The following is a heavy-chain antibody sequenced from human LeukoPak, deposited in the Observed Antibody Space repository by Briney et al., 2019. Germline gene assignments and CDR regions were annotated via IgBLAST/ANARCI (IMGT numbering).Heavy chain of an antibody. CDR1: GYSFTTYW. Sequence: GASLKISCRGSGYSFTTYWLGWVRQMPGKGLEGMGIMYPGDSDTRYSPSFQGQVTISADKSISTAYLQLSSLKASDTAMYYCARHKDVRYYDSPFDYWGQGTLVTVSS. V-gene: IGHV5-51*01. J-gene: IGHJ4*02. D-gene: IGHD3-22*01. CDR3: ARHKDVRYYDSPFDY. CDR2: MYPGDSDT.